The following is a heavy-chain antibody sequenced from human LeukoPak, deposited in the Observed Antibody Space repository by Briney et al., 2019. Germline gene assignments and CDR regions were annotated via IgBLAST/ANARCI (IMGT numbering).Heavy chain of an antibody. Sequence: GGSLRLSCAASGFTFSNFAMHWVRQAPGKGLEWVALISYDGSNKYYADSVKGRFTISRDNSKNTLYLQMNSLTTEDTAVYYCARDHDSSGYYYPIGGWFDPWGQGTLVTVSS. CDR3: ARDHDSSGYYYPIGGWFDP. D-gene: IGHD3-22*01. J-gene: IGHJ5*02. CDR1: GFTFSNFA. V-gene: IGHV3-30-3*01. CDR2: ISYDGSNK.